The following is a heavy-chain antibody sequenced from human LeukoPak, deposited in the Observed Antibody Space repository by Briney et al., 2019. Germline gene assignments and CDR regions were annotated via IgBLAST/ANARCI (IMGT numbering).Heavy chain of an antibody. V-gene: IGHV5-51*01. CDR2: IYRGDSDT. J-gene: IGHJ4*02. Sequence: GESLKISCKGSGYSFTSYWIGWVRQMPGKGLEWMGIIYRGDSDTRYSPSFQGQVTISADKSISTAYLQWSSLKASDTAMYYCARLRYYYDSSGPSPYFDYWGQGTLVTVSS. D-gene: IGHD3-22*01. CDR1: GYSFTSYW. CDR3: ARLRYYYDSSGPSPYFDY.